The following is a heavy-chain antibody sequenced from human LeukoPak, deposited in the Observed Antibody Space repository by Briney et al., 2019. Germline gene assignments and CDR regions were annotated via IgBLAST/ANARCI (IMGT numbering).Heavy chain of an antibody. J-gene: IGHJ4*02. D-gene: IGHD3-22*01. CDR2: IKWNGGST. Sequence: GGSLRLSCAASGFTFDDYAMSWVRQAPGKGLEWVSGIKWNGGSTGYADSVKGRFTISRDNAKNSLYLQMNSLRAEDTALYYCARVSDGSGYYPIDYWGQGTLVTVSS. V-gene: IGHV3-20*04. CDR1: GFTFDDYA. CDR3: ARVSDGSGYYPIDY.